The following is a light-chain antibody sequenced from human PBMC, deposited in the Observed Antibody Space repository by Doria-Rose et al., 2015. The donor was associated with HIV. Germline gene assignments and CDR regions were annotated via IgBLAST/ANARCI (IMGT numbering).Light chain of an antibody. CDR1: QGIGSD. CDR2: RAS. V-gene: IGKV3-15*01. J-gene: IGKJ2*01. CDR3: QQYSQWPPYT. Sequence: EIVMTQSPATLSVSPGERATLSCRASQGIGSDLAWYQQKPGQAPRLLIYRASIRATGIPPRFTGGGSGTEFTLIISSLQSEDFAVYFCQQYSQWPPYTFGQGTKLEVK.